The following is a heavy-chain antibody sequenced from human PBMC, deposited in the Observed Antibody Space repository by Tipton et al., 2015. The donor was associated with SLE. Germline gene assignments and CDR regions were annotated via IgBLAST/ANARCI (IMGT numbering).Heavy chain of an antibody. CDR2: IYYSGST. CDR3: ARDPVVNPFDY. D-gene: IGHD3-16*02. Sequence: LRLSCTVSGGSISSHYWSWIRQPPGKGLEWIGYIYYSGSTNYNPSLKSRVTISVDTSKNQFSLKLSSVTAADTAVYYCARDPVVNPFDYWGQGTLVTVSS. J-gene: IGHJ4*02. CDR1: GGSISSHY. V-gene: IGHV4-59*11.